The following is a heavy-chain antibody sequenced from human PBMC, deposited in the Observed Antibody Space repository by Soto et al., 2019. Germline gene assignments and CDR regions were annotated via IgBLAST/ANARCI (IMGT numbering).Heavy chain of an antibody. J-gene: IGHJ3*02. CDR1: GFSFSAYG. CDR3: ARVLRSFDWDYALDI. D-gene: IGHD3-9*01. V-gene: IGHV3-33*01. CDR2: IWNEGINK. Sequence: QVQLVESGGGVVQPGRSLRLSCEASGFSFSAYGMHWVRQAPGKGLEWVAVIWNEGINKYYADSVKGRFTISRDNSKNTLYLQMNSLRAEDTAVSYCARVLRSFDWDYALDIWGQGAMVTVSS.